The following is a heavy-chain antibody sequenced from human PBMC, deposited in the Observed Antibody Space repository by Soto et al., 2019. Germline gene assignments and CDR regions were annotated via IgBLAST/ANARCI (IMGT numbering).Heavy chain of an antibody. CDR2: IDPRDSYV. V-gene: IGHV5-10-1*01. CDR3: ARLFCSTATCDSWFDP. Sequence: GESLKISCTGFGYTFTTFWISWVRQMPGKGLEWMGRIDPRDSYVNYSPSFQGHVTISLDKSISTAYLQWGSLKASDTAMYYCARLFCSTATCDSWFDPWGQGTLVTVSS. D-gene: IGHD2-2*01. J-gene: IGHJ5*02. CDR1: GYTFTTFW.